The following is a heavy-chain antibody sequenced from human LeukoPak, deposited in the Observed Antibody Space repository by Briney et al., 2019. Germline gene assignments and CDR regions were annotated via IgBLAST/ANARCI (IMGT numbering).Heavy chain of an antibody. V-gene: IGHV4-59*01. D-gene: IGHD3-22*01. CDR3: ARAPYDRFFDY. CDR2: IYYSGST. J-gene: IGHJ4*02. CDR1: GGSIGSYY. Sequence: SETLSLTCTVSGGSIGSYYWSWIRQPPGKGLEWIGYIYYSGSTNYNPSLKSRVTISVDTSKNQFSLKLSSVTAADTAVYYCARAPYDRFFDYWGQGTLVTVSS.